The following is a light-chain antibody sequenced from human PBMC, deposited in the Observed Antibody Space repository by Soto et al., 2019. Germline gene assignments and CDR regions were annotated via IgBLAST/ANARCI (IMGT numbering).Light chain of an antibody. CDR2: GVS. V-gene: IGKV3-15*01. Sequence: EIVMTQSPATLSVSPGEKVTLSCRASQSVSNNLAWYQQKPGQAPSLLMYGVSTRATGIPARFSGSGSRTEFTLTISSLQSEDFAVYYCQQYNRWPPWTFGQGTKVEIK. CDR1: QSVSNN. J-gene: IGKJ1*01. CDR3: QQYNRWPPWT.